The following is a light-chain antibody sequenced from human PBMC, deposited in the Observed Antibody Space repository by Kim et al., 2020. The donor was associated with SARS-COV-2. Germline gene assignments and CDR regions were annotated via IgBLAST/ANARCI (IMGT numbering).Light chain of an antibody. Sequence: APGKTARITCGGNNIGRKSVHWCQQTPGKAPVLVIYYDSDRPSGIPERFSGSKSGNTATLTISRVEAGDEADYYCQVWDSSSHHPVFGGRTQLTVL. CDR2: YDS. J-gene: IGLJ3*02. V-gene: IGLV3-21*04. CDR3: QVWDSSSHHPV. CDR1: NIGRKS.